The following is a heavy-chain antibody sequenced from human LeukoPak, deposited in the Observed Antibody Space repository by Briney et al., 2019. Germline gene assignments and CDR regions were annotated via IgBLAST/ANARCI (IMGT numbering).Heavy chain of an antibody. V-gene: IGHV4-59*01. J-gene: IGHJ4*02. CDR1: GGSISSYY. D-gene: IGHD6-6*01. CDR2: IYYSGST. CDR3: ASGVPPYYFDY. Sequence: SETLSLTCTVSGGSISSYYWSWIRQPPGKGLEWIGYIYYSGSTNYNPSLKSRVTISVDTSKNQFSLKLSSMTAADTAVYYCASGVPPYYFDYWGQGTLVTVSS.